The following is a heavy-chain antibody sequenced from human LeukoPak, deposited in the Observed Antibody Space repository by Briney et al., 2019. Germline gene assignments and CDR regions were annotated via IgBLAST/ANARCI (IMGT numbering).Heavy chain of an antibody. Sequence: SVKVSCKASGGTFSSYAISWVRQAPGQGLEWMGGIIPIFGTANYAQKLQGRVTMTTDTSTSTAYMELRSLRSDDTAVYYCARAENYYDSSGYLDYWGQGTLVTVSS. CDR2: IIPIFGTA. CDR3: ARAENYYDSSGYLDY. V-gene: IGHV1-69*05. D-gene: IGHD3-22*01. J-gene: IGHJ4*02. CDR1: GGTFSSYA.